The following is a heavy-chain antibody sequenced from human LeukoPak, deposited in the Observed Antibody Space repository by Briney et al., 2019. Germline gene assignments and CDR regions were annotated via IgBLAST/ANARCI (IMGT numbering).Heavy chain of an antibody. CDR2: IRSKAYGGTT. Sequence: PGGSLRLSCTASGFTFGDYAMSWVRQAPGKGLEWVGFIRSKAYGGTTEYAASVKGRFTISRDDSKSIAYLQMNSLKTEDTAVYYCTREFPPALPVAFDIWGQGTMVTVSS. V-gene: IGHV3-49*04. CDR3: TREFPPALPVAFDI. CDR1: GFTFGDYA. J-gene: IGHJ3*02. D-gene: IGHD2-21*01.